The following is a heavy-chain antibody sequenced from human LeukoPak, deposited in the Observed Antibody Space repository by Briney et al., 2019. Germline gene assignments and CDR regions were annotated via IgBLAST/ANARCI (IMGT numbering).Heavy chain of an antibody. J-gene: IGHJ4*02. CDR2: ISAYNGNT. Sequence: ASVKVSCKASGYTFTSYGISWVRQAPGQGLEWMGWISAYNGNTNYAQKLQGRVTMTTDTSTSTAYMELRSLRSDDTAVYYCARGPMITFEGVIVPTEPIDYWGQGTLVTVSS. D-gene: IGHD3-16*02. V-gene: IGHV1-18*01. CDR3: ARGPMITFEGVIVPTEPIDY. CDR1: GYTFTSYG.